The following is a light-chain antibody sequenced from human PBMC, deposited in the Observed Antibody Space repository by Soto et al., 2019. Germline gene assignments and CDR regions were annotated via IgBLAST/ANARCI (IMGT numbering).Light chain of an antibody. CDR3: AAWDDSLSVV. V-gene: IGLV1-47*01. CDR2: RNN. Sequence: QSVLIQPPSASGTPGQRVTISCSEGTSNIGNNYVYWYQQLPRTAPKLLIYRNNQRPSGVPDRFSGSRSGTSASLAISGLRSEDEADYYCAAWDDSLSVVFGGGTKLTVL. CDR1: TSNIGNNY. J-gene: IGLJ2*01.